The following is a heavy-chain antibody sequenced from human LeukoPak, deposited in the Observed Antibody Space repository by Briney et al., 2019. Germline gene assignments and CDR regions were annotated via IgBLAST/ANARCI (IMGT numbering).Heavy chain of an antibody. V-gene: IGHV3-7*01. Sequence: GGSLRLSCAASGFTFSSYWMSWVRQALGKGLEWVANIKQDGSEKYYVDSVKGRFTISRDNAKNSLYLQMNSLRAEDTAVYYCARTAAVYYFDYWGQGTLVTVSS. J-gene: IGHJ4*02. D-gene: IGHD6-13*01. CDR3: ARTAAVYYFDY. CDR1: GFTFSSYW. CDR2: IKQDGSEK.